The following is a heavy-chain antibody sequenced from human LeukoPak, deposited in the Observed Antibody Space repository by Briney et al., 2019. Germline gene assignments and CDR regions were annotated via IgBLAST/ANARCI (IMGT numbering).Heavy chain of an antibody. CDR2: ISSSSSYI. CDR1: GFTFSSYS. D-gene: IGHD6-6*01. CDR3: ARGSYSSSSFDY. J-gene: IGHJ4*02. V-gene: IGHV3-21*01. Sequence: PGGSLRLSSAASGFTFSSYSMNWVRQAPGKGLEWVSSISSSSSYIYYADSVKGRFTISRDNAKNSLYLQMSSLRADDTAVYYCARGSYSSSSFDYWGQGTLVTVSS.